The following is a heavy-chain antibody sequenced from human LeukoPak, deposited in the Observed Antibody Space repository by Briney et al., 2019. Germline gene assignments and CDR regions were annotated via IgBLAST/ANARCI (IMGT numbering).Heavy chain of an antibody. Sequence: GGSLRLPCAASGFTFSSYSMNWVRQAPGKGLEWVSSISSSSSYIYYADSVKGRFTISRDNAKNSLYLQMNSLRAEDTALYYCARDRGYSYGYDYWGQGTLVTVSS. V-gene: IGHV3-21*04. CDR1: GFTFSSYS. CDR2: ISSSSSYI. J-gene: IGHJ4*02. D-gene: IGHD5-18*01. CDR3: ARDRGYSYGYDY.